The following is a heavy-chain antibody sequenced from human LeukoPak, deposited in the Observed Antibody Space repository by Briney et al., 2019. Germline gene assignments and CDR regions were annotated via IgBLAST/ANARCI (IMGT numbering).Heavy chain of an antibody. Sequence: GGSLRLSCAASGFTVSSNYMSWVRRAPGKGLEWVSVIYSGGSTYYADSVKGRFTISRDNSKNTLYLQMNSLRAEDTAVYYCARDGFSSGYPYDAFDIWGQGTMVTVSS. CDR1: GFTVSSNY. CDR3: ARDGFSSGYPYDAFDI. V-gene: IGHV3-53*01. CDR2: IYSGGST. J-gene: IGHJ3*02. D-gene: IGHD3-22*01.